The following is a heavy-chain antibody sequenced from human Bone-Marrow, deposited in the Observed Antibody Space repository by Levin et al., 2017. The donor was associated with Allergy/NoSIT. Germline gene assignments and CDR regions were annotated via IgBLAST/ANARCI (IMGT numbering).Heavy chain of an antibody. CDR3: ARGSNQPYYYYYGMDV. J-gene: IGHJ6*02. V-gene: IGHV3-23*01. CDR1: GFTFSSYA. Sequence: LSLTCAASGFTFSSYAVSWVRQAPGKGLEWVSGISASGGSTYYADSVKGRFTISRDNSKNTLYLQMNSLRAEDTAVYYCARGSNQPYYYYYGMDVWGQGTTVTVSS. CDR2: ISASGGST. D-gene: IGHD1-26*01.